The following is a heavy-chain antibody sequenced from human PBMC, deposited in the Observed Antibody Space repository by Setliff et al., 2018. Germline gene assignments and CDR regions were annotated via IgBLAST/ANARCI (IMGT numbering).Heavy chain of an antibody. J-gene: IGHJ4*02. CDR2: ISGSGSSS. Sequence: PGGSLRLSCAASGFTFSTFAMSWVRQAPGKGLEWVSHISGSGSSSSYADSVEGRFTISRDNARNTLYLQMNSLRAEDTAVYYCAKDFRDLGYSDYWGQGTLVTVSS. CDR3: AKDFRDLGYSDY. V-gene: IGHV3-23*01. CDR1: GFTFSTFA.